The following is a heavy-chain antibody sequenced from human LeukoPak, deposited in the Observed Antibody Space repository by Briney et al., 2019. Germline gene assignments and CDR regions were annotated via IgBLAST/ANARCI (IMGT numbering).Heavy chain of an antibody. J-gene: IGHJ4*02. V-gene: IGHV3-21*01. CDR3: ARVGSSWSLDY. D-gene: IGHD6-13*01. Sequence: GGSLRLSCAASGFTFSSYSMNWVRQAPGKGLEWVSSISSSSSYIYYAGSAKGRFTISRDNAKNSLYLQMNSLRAEDTAVYYCARVGSSWSLDYWGQGTLVTVSS. CDR2: ISSSSSYI. CDR1: GFTFSSYS.